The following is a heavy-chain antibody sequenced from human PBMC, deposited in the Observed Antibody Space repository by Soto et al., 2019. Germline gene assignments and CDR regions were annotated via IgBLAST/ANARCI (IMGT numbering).Heavy chain of an antibody. Sequence: QLQLQESGPGLVKPLETLSLTCTVSGGSITSNAYYWGWIRQPPGKGLEWLGYIYYSGSASYNPSLKCRVTMSVDTSKNQFSLKLSSVTAADPAVYYCASRPKRGSYSWCFDYWGQGTLVTVSS. CDR1: GGSITSNAYY. CDR3: ASRPKRGSYSWCFDY. V-gene: IGHV4-39*01. CDR2: IYYSGSA. J-gene: IGHJ4*02. D-gene: IGHD1-26*01.